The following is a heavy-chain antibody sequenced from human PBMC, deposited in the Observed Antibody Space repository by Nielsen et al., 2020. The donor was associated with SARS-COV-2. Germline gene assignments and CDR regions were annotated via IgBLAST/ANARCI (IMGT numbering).Heavy chain of an antibody. CDR3: ARDTHYYDSSGYYAPPYYYYGMDV. CDR1: GFTFSDFY. D-gene: IGHD3-22*01. CDR2: ISSSGSTI. V-gene: IGHV3-11*01. Sequence: GESLKISCAASGFTFSDFYMSWIRQAPGKGLEWLSYISSSGSTIYYADSVKGRFTISRDNAENSLYLQLNSLRAEDTAVYYCARDTHYYDSSGYYAPPYYYYGMDVWGQGTTVTVSS. J-gene: IGHJ6*02.